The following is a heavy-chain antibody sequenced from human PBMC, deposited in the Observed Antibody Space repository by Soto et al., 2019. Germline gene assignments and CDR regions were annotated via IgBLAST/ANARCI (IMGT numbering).Heavy chain of an antibody. D-gene: IGHD3-9*01. J-gene: IGHJ4*02. CDR1: GFTFRSYA. V-gene: IGHV3-23*01. CDR2: IDGSGAGA. Sequence: EVQLLESGGGVVQPGGSLRLSCAASGFTFRSYAMSWVRQAPGRGLECVSSIDGSGAGAYYADSVKGRFTISRDNSKNTLDLQMNSLRAEDTAVYYCAKGDILTGSKEGWDYWGQGTLVTVSS. CDR3: AKGDILTGSKEGWDY.